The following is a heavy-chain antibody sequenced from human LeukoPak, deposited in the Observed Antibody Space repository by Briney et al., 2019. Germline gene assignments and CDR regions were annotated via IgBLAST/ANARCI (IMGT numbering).Heavy chain of an antibody. Sequence: SETLSLTCTVSGGSISSYYWSWIRQPAGKGLEWIGRIYSSGSTSGSTNYNPSLKSRVTMSVDTSKNQFSLKLSSVTAADTAVYYCARGPKNRYYYYYYMDVWGKGTTVTVSS. CDR1: GGSISSYY. D-gene: IGHD1-14*01. CDR3: ARGPKNRYYYYYYMDV. CDR2: IYSSGSTSGST. V-gene: IGHV4-4*07. J-gene: IGHJ6*03.